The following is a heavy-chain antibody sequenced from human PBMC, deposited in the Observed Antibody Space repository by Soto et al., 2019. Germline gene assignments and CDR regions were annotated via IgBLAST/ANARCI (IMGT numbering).Heavy chain of an antibody. J-gene: IGHJ6*02. CDR1: GYTFTSFG. V-gene: IGHV1-18*01. CDR3: ARDRNWKGYYGMDV. Sequence: ASVKVSCKASGYTFTSFGISWVRQAPGQGLEWMGWISAYNGNTNYAQKLQGRVTMTTDTSTSTAYMELRSLRSDDTAMYFCARDRNWKGYYGMDVWGQGTTVTVSS. D-gene: IGHD1-1*01. CDR2: ISAYNGNT.